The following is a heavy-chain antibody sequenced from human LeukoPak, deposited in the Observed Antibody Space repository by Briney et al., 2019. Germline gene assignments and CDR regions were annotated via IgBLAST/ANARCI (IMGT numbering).Heavy chain of an antibody. V-gene: IGHV3-23*01. D-gene: IGHD3-3*01. CDR2: ISGSGGST. Sequence: HSGGSLRLSCAASGFTFNSYAMSWVRQAPWERLQWVSAISGSGGSTYYADSVKGRFTISRDNSKNTLYLQMNSLRAEDTAVYYCAKGRDYDFRRNRYYFDYWGQGTLVTVSS. CDR1: GFTFNSYA. J-gene: IGHJ4*02. CDR3: AKGRDYDFRRNRYYFDY.